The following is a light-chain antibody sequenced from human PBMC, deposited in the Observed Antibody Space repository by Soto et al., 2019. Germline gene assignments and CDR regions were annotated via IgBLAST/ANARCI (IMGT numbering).Light chain of an antibody. V-gene: IGLV2-8*01. CDR2: EVT. CDR1: SSDVGGYNF. Sequence: QSALTQPPSASGSPGQSVTISCTGTSSDVGGYNFVSWYQQLPGKAPKLMIYEVTKRPSGVPDRFSGSKSGNTASLTVSGLQAEDEADYYCSSFAGTNSRYVCGTGTKLTVL. J-gene: IGLJ1*01. CDR3: SSFAGTNSRYV.